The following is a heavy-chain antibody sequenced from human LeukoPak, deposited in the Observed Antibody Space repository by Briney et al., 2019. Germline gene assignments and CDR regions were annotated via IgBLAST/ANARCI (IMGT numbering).Heavy chain of an antibody. J-gene: IGHJ3*02. CDR3: ARDIVVVVAATGTDAFDI. V-gene: IGHV1-18*01. CDR1: GYTFTSYG. D-gene: IGHD2-15*01. CDR2: ISVYNGNT. Sequence: ASVKVSCKASGYTFTSYGISWVRQAPGQGLEWMGWISVYNGNTNYAQKLQGRVTMTTDTSTSTAYMELSRLRSDDTAVYYCARDIVVVVAATGTDAFDIWGQGTMVTVSS.